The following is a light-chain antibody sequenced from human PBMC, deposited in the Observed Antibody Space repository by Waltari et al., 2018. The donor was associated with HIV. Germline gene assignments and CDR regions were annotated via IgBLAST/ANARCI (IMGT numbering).Light chain of an antibody. J-gene: IGKJ4*01. CDR3: QQYFRIPPT. V-gene: IGKV4-1*01. CDR1: RSILYSSDNRNY. CDR2: WAS. Sequence: DIVMTQSPDSLPVSLGGRATINCTSSRSILYSSDNRNYLAWYQQKPRQPPKLLISWASTRESGVPDRFSGSGSGTAFTLTITRLQAEDVAVYHCQQYFRIPPTFGGGTKVEIK.